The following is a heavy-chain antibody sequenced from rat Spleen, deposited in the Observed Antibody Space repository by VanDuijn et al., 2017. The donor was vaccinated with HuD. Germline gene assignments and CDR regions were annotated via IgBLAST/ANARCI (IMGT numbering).Heavy chain of an antibody. CDR1: GFSLTSNG. J-gene: IGHJ2*01. D-gene: IGHD5-1*01. CDR3: TRGRGTGYFDY. V-gene: IGHV2S12*01. Sequence: QVQLKESGPGLVQPSQTLSLTCTVSGFSLTSNGVSWVRQPPGKGLEWIAAISSGGSTYYNSALKSRLSISRDTSKSQVFLKMNSLQTEDTAIYFCTRGRGTGYFDYWGQGVMVTVSS. CDR2: ISSGGST.